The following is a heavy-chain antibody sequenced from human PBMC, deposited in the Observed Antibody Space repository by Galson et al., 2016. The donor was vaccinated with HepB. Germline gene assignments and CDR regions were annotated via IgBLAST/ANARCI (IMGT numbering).Heavy chain of an antibody. Sequence: CAISGDSVSSHSAAWNWIRLSPSRGLEWLGRTYYRSKWYNEYAESVKSRTTINPDTSKNQFSLQLNSVTPEDTAVYYCARGLWVTGMDVWGQGTTVTVPS. CDR1: GDSVSSHSAA. CDR3: ARGLWVTGMDV. D-gene: IGHD2-21*02. J-gene: IGHJ6*02. V-gene: IGHV6-1*01. CDR2: TYYRSKWYN.